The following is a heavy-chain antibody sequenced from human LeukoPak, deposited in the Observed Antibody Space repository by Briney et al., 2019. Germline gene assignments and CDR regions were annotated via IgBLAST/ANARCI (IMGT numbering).Heavy chain of an antibody. D-gene: IGHD3-22*01. CDR3: ARLYDSVGYYYPFDY. CDR1: GGSFNGYY. CDR2: INHSGNT. J-gene: IGHJ4*02. V-gene: IGHV4-34*01. Sequence: SETLSLTCAVYGGSFNGYYWTWIRQPPGKGLEWIGEINHSGNTNNNPSLQSRVTISLDTSKNQFSLKLSSVTAADTAVYYCARLYDSVGYYYPFDYWGQGTLVTVSS.